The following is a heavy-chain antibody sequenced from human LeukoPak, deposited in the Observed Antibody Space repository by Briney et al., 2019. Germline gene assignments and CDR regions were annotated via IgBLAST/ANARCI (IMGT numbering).Heavy chain of an antibody. J-gene: IGHJ3*02. CDR3: AKQYYYDSSGSAFDI. D-gene: IGHD3-22*01. CDR2: IFYSGST. V-gene: IGHV4-59*01. Sequence: PSETLSLTCTVSGGSISDYYWNWIRQPPGKGLEWIGYIFYSGSTNYNPSLKSRVTISVDTSKNQFSLKLSSVTAADTAVYYCAKQYYYDSSGSAFDIWGQGTMVTVSS. CDR1: GGSISDYY.